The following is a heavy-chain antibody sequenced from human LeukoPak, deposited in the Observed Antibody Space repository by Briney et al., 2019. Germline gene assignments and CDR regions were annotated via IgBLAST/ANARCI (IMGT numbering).Heavy chain of an antibody. CDR2: VSGSDGST. CDR1: GFTFSSYA. Sequence: GGSLRLSCAASGFTFSSYAMSWVRQAPGKGLEWVSAVSGSDGSTYYADSVKGRFTMSRDNSKNMLYLQKNSLRAEDTAVYYCAKQSSTAYFEYWGQGTLVTVSS. CDR3: AKQSSTAYFEY. D-gene: IGHD2-21*01. V-gene: IGHV3-23*01. J-gene: IGHJ4*02.